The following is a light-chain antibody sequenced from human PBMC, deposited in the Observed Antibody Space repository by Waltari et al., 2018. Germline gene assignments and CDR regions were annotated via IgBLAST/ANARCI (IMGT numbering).Light chain of an antibody. V-gene: IGLV2-14*01. Sequence: QSALTQPASVSGSPGQSITISCTGTSSDVGGYNYVSRYQQHPGKAPKLMIYEVSNRPSGVSNRFSGSKSGNTASLTISGLQAEDEADYYCSSYTSSSTPRVFGGGTKLTVL. CDR1: SSDVGGYNY. CDR3: SSYTSSSTPRV. J-gene: IGLJ3*02. CDR2: EVS.